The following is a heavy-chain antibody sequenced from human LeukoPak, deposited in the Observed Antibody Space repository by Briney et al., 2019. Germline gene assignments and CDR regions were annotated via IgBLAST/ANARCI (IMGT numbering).Heavy chain of an antibody. CDR1: GYTFTSYG. J-gene: IGHJ5*02. CDR2: ISAYNGNT. Sequence: ASVKVSCKASGYTFTSYGISWVRQAPGQGLEWMGWISAYNGNTNYAQKLQGRVTMTTDTSTSTAYMELRSLRSDDTAVYYCARDDGDHGVKGLTAYPGFDPWGQGTLVTVSS. V-gene: IGHV1-18*01. D-gene: IGHD4-17*01. CDR3: ARDDGDHGVKGLTAYPGFDP.